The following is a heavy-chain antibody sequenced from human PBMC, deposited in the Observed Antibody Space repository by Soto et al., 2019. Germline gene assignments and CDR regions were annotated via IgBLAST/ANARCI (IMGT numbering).Heavy chain of an antibody. CDR1: GYSFTSYW. J-gene: IGHJ6*02. CDR3: ARRHSSSPGYYYGMDV. D-gene: IGHD6-6*01. Sequence: PGESLKISCKGSGYSFTSYWISWVRQMPGKGLEWMGRIDPSDSYTNHSPSLQGHVTISADKSISTAYLQWSSLEASDTAMYYCARRHSSSPGYYYGMDVWGQGTTVTVSS. CDR2: IDPSDSYT. V-gene: IGHV5-10-1*01.